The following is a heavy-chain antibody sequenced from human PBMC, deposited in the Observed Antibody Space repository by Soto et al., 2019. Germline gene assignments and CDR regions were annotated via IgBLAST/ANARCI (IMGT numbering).Heavy chain of an antibody. J-gene: IGHJ4*02. Sequence: QMEQSGAEVRKPGSSVKVSCKPSGGSLTSYPMAWVRQAPGQGFEWMGGIIPIHGTTEYAQKFQGRVTITADESTNRATRERTGLTSEDTAVYYCARGWGLVSWGQGTLVTVSS. CDR2: IIPIHGTT. CDR3: ARGWGLVS. D-gene: IGHD3-16*01. CDR1: GGSLTSYP. V-gene: IGHV1-69*01.